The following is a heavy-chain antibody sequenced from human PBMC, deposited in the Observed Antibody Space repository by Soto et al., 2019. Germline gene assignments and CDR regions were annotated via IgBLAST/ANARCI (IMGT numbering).Heavy chain of an antibody. CDR1: GFTFSSYS. CDR3: ARNAYCGGDCYDAFDI. D-gene: IGHD2-21*02. CDR2: ISSSSSTI. Sequence: GGSLRLSCAASGFTFSSYSMNWVRQAPGKGLEWVSYISSSSSTIYYTDSVKGRFTISRDNAKNSLYLQMNSLRAEDTAVYYCARNAYCGGDCYDAFDIWGQGTMVTVSS. J-gene: IGHJ3*02. V-gene: IGHV3-48*04.